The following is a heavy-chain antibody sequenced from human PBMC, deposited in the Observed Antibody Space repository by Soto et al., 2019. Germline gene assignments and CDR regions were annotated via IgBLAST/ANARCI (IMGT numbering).Heavy chain of an antibody. Sequence: EVQLLESGGGLVQPGGSLRLSCAASGFTFSNFAMSWVRQAPGRGLEWVSGISGSGGSTYYADSLKGRFTISRDNSKNTLYLQMNSLRAEDTAVYYGGKGEGVWSPHDWFDPWGQGSLVTVSS. CDR3: GKGEGVWSPHDWFDP. J-gene: IGHJ5*02. CDR2: ISGSGGST. V-gene: IGHV3-23*01. CDR1: GFTFSNFA. D-gene: IGHD3-3*01.